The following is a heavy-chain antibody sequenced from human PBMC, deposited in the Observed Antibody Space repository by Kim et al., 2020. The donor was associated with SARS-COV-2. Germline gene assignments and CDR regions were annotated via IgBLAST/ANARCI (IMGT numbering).Heavy chain of an antibody. D-gene: IGHD3-22*01. CDR3: TKVGSSDYYDSSGYALYDY. J-gene: IGHJ4*02. V-gene: IGHV3-49*04. CDR1: GFTFGDYA. CDR2: IRSKAYGGTT. Sequence: GGSLRLSCTASGFTFGDYAMSWVRQAPGKGLEWVGFIRSKAYGGTTEYAASVKGRFTISRDDSKSIAYLQMNSLKTEDTAVYYCTKVGSSDYYDSSGYALYDYWGQGTLVTVSS.